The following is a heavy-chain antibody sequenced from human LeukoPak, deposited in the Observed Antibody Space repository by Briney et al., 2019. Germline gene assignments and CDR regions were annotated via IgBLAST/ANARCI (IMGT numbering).Heavy chain of an antibody. Sequence: ASVKVSCKASGYTFTSYNIGWVRQAPGQGLEWMGWISGYNGHTNYARRLQGRVTMTTDTSTSTAYLELRSLRSDDTAVFYCARRWTAMTDDYIDYWGQGTLVTVSS. CDR3: ARRWTAMTDDYIDY. V-gene: IGHV1-18*04. J-gene: IGHJ4*02. CDR2: ISGYNGHT. CDR1: GYTFTSYN. D-gene: IGHD5-12*01.